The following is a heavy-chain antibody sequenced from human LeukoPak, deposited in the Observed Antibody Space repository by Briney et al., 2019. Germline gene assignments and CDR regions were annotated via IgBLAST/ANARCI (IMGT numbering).Heavy chain of an antibody. CDR1: GFTSCASG. Sequence: GGSLRLSCVAPGFTSCASGMYSVRQAPGKGLEWVAFIRYDGSNQYYEDSVKGRFTISRDNSKNEVYLEVSRLRPEDSALYYCLREDFYDADEVWGGESLVTVSS. D-gene: IGHD3-22*01. CDR2: IRYDGSNQ. V-gene: IGHV3-30*02. J-gene: IGHJ4*02. CDR3: LREDFYDADEV.